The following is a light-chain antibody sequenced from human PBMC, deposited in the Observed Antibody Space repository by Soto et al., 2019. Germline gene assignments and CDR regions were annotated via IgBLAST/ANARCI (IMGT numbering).Light chain of an antibody. CDR3: QVWDSSSDHRV. Sequence: SYELTQPPSVSVAPGKTARITCGGNNIGSKSVHWYQQKPGQAPVLVIYYESDRPSGIPERFSGSNSGNTATLTISRVEAGDEAEYYCQVWDSSSDHRVFGGGTKLTVL. CDR2: YES. J-gene: IGLJ2*01. CDR1: NIGSKS. V-gene: IGLV3-21*04.